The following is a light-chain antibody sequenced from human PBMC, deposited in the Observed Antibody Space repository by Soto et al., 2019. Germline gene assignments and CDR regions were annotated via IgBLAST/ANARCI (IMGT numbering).Light chain of an antibody. J-gene: IGKJ1*01. CDR3: QQYNNWPPWT. V-gene: IGKV3-20*01. CDR1: QSVSSSY. Sequence: EIVLTHSPGTLSLSPWEIATLSCWASQSVSSSYLAWYQQKPGQAPRLLIYGASSRATGIPDRFSGRGSGTDFTLTVSSLQSEDFAVYYCQQYNNWPPWTFGHGTKVDIK. CDR2: GAS.